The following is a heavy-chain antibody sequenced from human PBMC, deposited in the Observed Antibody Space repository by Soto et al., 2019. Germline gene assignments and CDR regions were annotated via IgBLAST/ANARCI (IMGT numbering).Heavy chain of an antibody. CDR3: ARESYVTLFGVALRGMDY. J-gene: IGHJ4*02. Sequence: SETLSLTCSVFGYPITTGYHWGWIRQPPGKGLEWIGTIYETGKTYYNPSLKSRVTMSVDTSKNQFSLKLTSVTAADTAVYYCARESYVTLFGVALRGMDYWGQGTLVTVSS. V-gene: IGHV4-38-2*02. CDR2: IYETGKT. CDR1: GYPITTGYH. D-gene: IGHD3-3*01.